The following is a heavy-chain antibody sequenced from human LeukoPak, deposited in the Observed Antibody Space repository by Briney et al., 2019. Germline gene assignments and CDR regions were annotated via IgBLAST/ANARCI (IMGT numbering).Heavy chain of an antibody. Sequence: SETLSLTCAVSGGSISSGGYSWGWIRQPPGKGLEWIGYIYHSGSTYYNPSLKSRVTISVDRSKNQFSLKLSSVTAADTAVYYCASLYYYDSSGYFDYWGQGTLVTVSS. CDR1: GGSISSGGYS. V-gene: IGHV4-30-2*01. CDR3: ASLYYYDSSGYFDY. D-gene: IGHD3-22*01. CDR2: IYHSGST. J-gene: IGHJ4*02.